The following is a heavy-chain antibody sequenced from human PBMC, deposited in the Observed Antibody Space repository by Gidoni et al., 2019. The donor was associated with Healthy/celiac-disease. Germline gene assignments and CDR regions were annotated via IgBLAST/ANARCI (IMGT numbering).Heavy chain of an antibody. CDR1: GFTFSSSA. CDR2: ISGSGGST. D-gene: IGHD2-15*01. J-gene: IGHJ4*02. CDR3: AKDPGEWWSLYYFDY. V-gene: IGHV3-23*01. Sequence: EVQLLESGGGLVQPGGSLRLSCAASGFTFSSSAMSGVRQAPGKGLEWVSAISGSGGSTYYADSVKGRFTISRDNSKNTLYLQMNSLRAEDTAVYYCAKDPGEWWSLYYFDYWGQGTLVTVSS.